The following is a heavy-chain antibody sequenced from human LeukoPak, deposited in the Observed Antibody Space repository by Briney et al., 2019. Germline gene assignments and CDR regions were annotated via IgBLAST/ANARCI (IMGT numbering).Heavy chain of an antibody. V-gene: IGHV1-2*02. Sequence: ASVKVSCTSSGYTFTGYYLHWVRQAPGQGLEWMGWINPNTGGTTYAEKVQGRVTMTRDTSISTAYMELNRLRSDDTAMYFCARGYDFWSAPDAFDIWGQGTMVTVSS. CDR1: GYTFTGYY. CDR2: INPNTGGT. D-gene: IGHD3-3*01. CDR3: ARGYDFWSAPDAFDI. J-gene: IGHJ3*02.